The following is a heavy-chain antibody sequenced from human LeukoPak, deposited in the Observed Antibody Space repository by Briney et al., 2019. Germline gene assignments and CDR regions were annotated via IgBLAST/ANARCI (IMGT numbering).Heavy chain of an antibody. V-gene: IGHV4-4*02. J-gene: IGHJ5*02. D-gene: IGHD6-13*01. CDR3: ARFLHGFSSWYGGDWFDP. CDR1: GGSISSSNW. Sequence: SETLSLTCAVSGGSISSSNWWSWVRQPPGKGLEWIGEIYHSGSTNYNPSLKSRVTISVDKSKNQFSLKLSSVTAADTAVYYCARFLHGFSSWYGGDWFDPWGQGTLVTVSS. CDR2: IYHSGST.